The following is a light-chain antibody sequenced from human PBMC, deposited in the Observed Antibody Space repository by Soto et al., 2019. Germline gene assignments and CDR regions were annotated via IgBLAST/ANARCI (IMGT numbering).Light chain of an antibody. CDR1: QNIDNF. J-gene: IGKJ1*01. V-gene: IGKV1-6*01. CDR2: AEY. CDR3: LPGSNHRRR. Sequence: IQMSESATSLSSSVGDTVTITCRASQNIDNFVAWYQQRTGKAPELLIYAEYRLQRGAPSRFSGSGSGTDFTLSINNLQAEDFATYYCLPGSNHRRRFAQGTKVDI.